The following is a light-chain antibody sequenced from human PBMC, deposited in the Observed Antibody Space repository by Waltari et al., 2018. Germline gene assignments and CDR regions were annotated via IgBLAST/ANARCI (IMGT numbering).Light chain of an antibody. CDR3: QAWDRGTRGV. V-gene: IGLV3-1*01. J-gene: IGLJ2*01. Sequence: VLTQPPSVSVSPGQTASITCSGDELGNRYFCWYQQKPGQSPVLIIYQNGRRPPGIPDRFSGSNSGNTATLTISGTQAMDEADYYCQAWDRGTRGVFGGGTRLTVL. CDR1: ELGNRY. CDR2: QNG.